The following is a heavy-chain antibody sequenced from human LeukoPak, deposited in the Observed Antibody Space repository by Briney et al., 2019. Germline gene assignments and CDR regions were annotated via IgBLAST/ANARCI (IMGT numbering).Heavy chain of an antibody. Sequence: GGSLRLSCAASGFTFSSYWMSWVRQAPGKGLEWVANIKQDGSEKYYVDSVKGRFTISRDNAKNSLYLQMSSLRAEDTAVYYCARDYGGNSGNCFDYWGQGTLVTVSS. CDR3: ARDYGGNSGNCFDY. J-gene: IGHJ4*02. CDR1: GFTFSSYW. V-gene: IGHV3-7*01. CDR2: IKQDGSEK. D-gene: IGHD4-23*01.